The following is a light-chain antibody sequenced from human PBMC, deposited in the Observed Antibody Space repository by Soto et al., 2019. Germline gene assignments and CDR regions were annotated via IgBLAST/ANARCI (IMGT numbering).Light chain of an antibody. V-gene: IGKV1D-12*01. J-gene: IGKJ2*01. Sequence: DIQMTQSPSSVSASVGDRVTITCRASQCISSWLAWYQQKPGKATKLLIYAASSLQSGVPSRFSGSGSGTDFTLTTSSLQPEDFATYYCHQANSFPPNTFGQGTKLEIK. CDR3: HQANSFPPNT. CDR1: QCISSW. CDR2: AAS.